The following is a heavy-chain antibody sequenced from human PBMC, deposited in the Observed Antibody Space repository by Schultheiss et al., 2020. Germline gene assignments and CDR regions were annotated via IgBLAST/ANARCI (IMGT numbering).Heavy chain of an antibody. J-gene: IGHJ6*02. D-gene: IGHD3-10*01. CDR1: GFTFDDYG. CDR3: AREGLWFGYYGMDV. CDR2: ISGSGGST. V-gene: IGHV3-23*01. Sequence: GGSLRLSCAASGFTFDDYGMSWVRQAPGKGLEWVSAISGSGGSTYYADSVKGRFTISRDNSKNTLYLQMNSLRAEDTAVYYCAREGLWFGYYGMDVWGQGTTVTVSS.